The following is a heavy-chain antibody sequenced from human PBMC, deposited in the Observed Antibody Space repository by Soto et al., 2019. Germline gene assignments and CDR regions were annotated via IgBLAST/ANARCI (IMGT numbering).Heavy chain of an antibody. CDR3: ARDTDIVVVVAATTFYYYYGMDV. D-gene: IGHD2-15*01. V-gene: IGHV1-18*04. CDR1: GYTFTSYG. CDR2: ISAYNGNT. Sequence: ASVKVSCKASGYTFTSYGISWVRQASGQGLEWMGWISAYNGNTNYAQKLQGRVTMTTDTSTSTAYMELRSLRSDDTAVYYCARDTDIVVVVAATTFYYYYGMDVWGQGTTVTVSS. J-gene: IGHJ6*02.